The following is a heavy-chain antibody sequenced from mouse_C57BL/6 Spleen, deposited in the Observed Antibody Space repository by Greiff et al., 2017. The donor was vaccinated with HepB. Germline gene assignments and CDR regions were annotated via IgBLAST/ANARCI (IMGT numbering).Heavy chain of an antibody. CDR2: IHPNSGST. V-gene: IGHV1-64*01. Sequence: VQLQQPGAELVKPGASVKLSCKASGYTFTSYWMHWVKQRPGQGLEWIGMIHPNSGSTNYNEKFKSKATLTVDKSSSTAYMQLSSLASEDSAVSYCARLGYYYGSSYAMDYWGQGTSVTVSS. J-gene: IGHJ4*01. CDR1: GYTFTSYW. D-gene: IGHD1-1*01. CDR3: ARLGYYYGSSYAMDY.